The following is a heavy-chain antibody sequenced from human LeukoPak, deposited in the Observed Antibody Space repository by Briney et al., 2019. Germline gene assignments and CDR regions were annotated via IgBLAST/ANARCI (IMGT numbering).Heavy chain of an antibody. CDR1: GYTFTTYG. D-gene: IGHD1-26*01. V-gene: IGHV1-18*01. J-gene: IGHJ4*02. Sequence: ASVKVSCKASGYTFTTYGISWVRQAPGQGLEWMGWISAYNGNTNYAQKFQVRVTMTTDTSTSTAYMELRSLRSDETAVYYCARQCGSLCPFDYWGQGTLVTVSS. CDR2: ISAYNGNT. CDR3: ARQCGSLCPFDY.